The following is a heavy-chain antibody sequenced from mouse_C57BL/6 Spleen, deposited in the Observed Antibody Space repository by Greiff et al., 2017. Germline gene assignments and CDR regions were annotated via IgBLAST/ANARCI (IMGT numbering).Heavy chain of an antibody. CDR2: IDPNSGGT. CDR3: ARDSENGNYPPFDY. Sequence: QVQLQQPGAELVKPGASVKLSCKASGYTFTSYWMHWVKQRPGRGLEWIGRIDPNSGGTKYNEKLKSKATLTVDKPSSTAYMQLSSLTSEDSAVYYCARDSENGNYPPFDYWGQGTTLTVSS. V-gene: IGHV1-72*01. D-gene: IGHD2-1*01. CDR1: GYTFTSYW. J-gene: IGHJ2*01.